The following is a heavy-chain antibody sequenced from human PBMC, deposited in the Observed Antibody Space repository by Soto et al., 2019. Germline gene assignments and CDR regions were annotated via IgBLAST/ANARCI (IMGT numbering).Heavy chain of an antibody. CDR1: GFTFSDYH. D-gene: IGHD3-10*01. CDR2: ISSGGSSI. Sequence: QVQLVESGGGLVKPGGSLRLSCAASGFTFSDYHMSWIRQAPGKGLEWVSYISSGGSSIYSADSVTGRLTISRDNAKNSLYLQMNSLRAEDTAVYYCARAHMMVFSYYYGMDVWGQGTTVTVSS. CDR3: ARAHMMVFSYYYGMDV. J-gene: IGHJ6*02. V-gene: IGHV3-11*01.